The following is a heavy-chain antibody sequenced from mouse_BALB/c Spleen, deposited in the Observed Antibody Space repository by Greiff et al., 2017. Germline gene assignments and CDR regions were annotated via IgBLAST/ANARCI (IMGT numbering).Heavy chain of an antibody. CDR1: GFTFTDYY. Sequence: EVMLVESGGGLVQPGGSLRLSCATSGFTFTDYYMSWVRQPPGKALEWLGFIRNKANGYTTEYSASVKGRFTISRDNSQSILYLQMNTLRAEDSATYYCARGDYDYDYWGQGTTLTVSS. J-gene: IGHJ2*01. CDR2: IRNKANGYTT. CDR3: ARGDYDYDY. V-gene: IGHV7-3*02. D-gene: IGHD2-4*01.